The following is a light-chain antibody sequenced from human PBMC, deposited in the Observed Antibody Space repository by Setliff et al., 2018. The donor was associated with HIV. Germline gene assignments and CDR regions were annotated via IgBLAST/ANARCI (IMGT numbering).Light chain of an antibody. CDR3: AAWDDTLNGRV. Sequence: QSVLTQPPSVSEAPRQRVTISCPGSSSNIGNNAVNWYQQLPGKAPRLLIYYDDLLPSGVSDRFSGSKSGTSASLAISGLQSEDEADYYCAAWDDTLNGRVFGGGTKVTVL. J-gene: IGLJ3*02. CDR1: SSNIGNNA. V-gene: IGLV1-36*01. CDR2: YDD.